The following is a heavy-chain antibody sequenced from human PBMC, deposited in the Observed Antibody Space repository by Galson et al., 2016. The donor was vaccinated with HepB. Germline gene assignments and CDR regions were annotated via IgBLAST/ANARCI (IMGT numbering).Heavy chain of an antibody. CDR3: ASHCGGDCYNNLADAFDI. V-gene: IGHV4-39*01. CDR1: SGSISSSRYY. CDR2: VYYSGTA. D-gene: IGHD2-21*01. Sequence: SETLSPTCTVSSGSISSSRYYWGWIRQPPGKGLEWIGSVYYSGTAYYDPSPKSRVSISVDTSKNQFSLRLSSVTAGGTAVFFCASHCGGDCYNNLADAFDIWGRGTMATVSS. J-gene: IGHJ3*02.